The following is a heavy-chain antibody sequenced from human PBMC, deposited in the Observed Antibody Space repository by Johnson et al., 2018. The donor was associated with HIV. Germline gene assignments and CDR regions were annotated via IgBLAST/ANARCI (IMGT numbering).Heavy chain of an antibody. J-gene: IGHJ3*02. D-gene: IGHD6-13*01. V-gene: IGHV3-30-3*01. CDR1: GFTFSNYA. CDR2: ISHDGSNK. CDR3: AKDERQLGGWSHAFDI. Sequence: QVQLVESGGGVVQPGRSLRLSCAASGFTFSNYALHWVRQAPGRGLEWVALISHDGSNKYYADSLKGRFTISRDNSKNTLFLQMNRLRDEDTAMYYCAKDERQLGGWSHAFDIWGRGTLVPV.